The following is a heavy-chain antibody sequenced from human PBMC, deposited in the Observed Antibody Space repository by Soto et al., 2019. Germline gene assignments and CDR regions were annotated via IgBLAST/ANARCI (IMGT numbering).Heavy chain of an antibody. J-gene: IGHJ4*02. V-gene: IGHV3-7*01. CDR2: INPDGSAK. CDR3: ARAGMLRRDFDY. CDR1: GFTFSSYW. Sequence: GGSLRLSCAASGFTFSSYWMTWLRQAPGKGLEWVANINPDGSAKYYVDSVKGRFTISRDNAKNSLYLQMNSLRVEDTAVYYCARAGMLRRDFDYWGQGTLVTVSS. D-gene: IGHD3-16*01.